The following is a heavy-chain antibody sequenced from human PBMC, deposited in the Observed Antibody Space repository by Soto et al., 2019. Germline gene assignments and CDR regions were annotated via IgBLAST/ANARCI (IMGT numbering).Heavy chain of an antibody. J-gene: IGHJ4*02. CDR3: ARDQSRYGDYVGAGY. D-gene: IGHD4-17*01. CDR2: IYSGGST. CDR1: GFTVSSNY. Sequence: GESLKISCAASGFTVSSNYMSWVRQAPGKGLEWVSVIYSGGSTYYADSVKGRFTISRDNSKNTLYLQMNSLRAEDTAVYYCARDQSRYGDYVGAGYWGQGILVTVSS. V-gene: IGHV3-66*01.